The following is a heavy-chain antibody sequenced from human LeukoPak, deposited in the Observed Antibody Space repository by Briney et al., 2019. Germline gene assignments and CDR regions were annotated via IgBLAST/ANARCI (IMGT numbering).Heavy chain of an antibody. V-gene: IGHV4-59*01. D-gene: IGHD4-23*01. Sequence: SETLSLTCTVSGGSISSYYWSWIRQPPGKGLEWIGYISYSGSTNYNPSLKSRVTISVDTSKNQLSLKLNSVTAADTAVYYCARTPSMVVTSEVYWGQGTLVTVSS. J-gene: IGHJ4*02. CDR3: ARTPSMVVTSEVY. CDR1: GGSISSYY. CDR2: ISYSGST.